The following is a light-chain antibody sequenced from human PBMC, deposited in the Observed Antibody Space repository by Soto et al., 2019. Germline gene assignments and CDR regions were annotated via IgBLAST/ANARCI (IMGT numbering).Light chain of an antibody. V-gene: IGKV3-20*01. CDR1: QSVSSSY. CDR3: QQYGSSPVT. Sequence: EIVLTQSPGTLSLSPGERATLSCRASQSVSSSYLAWYQQKPGQAPRLLIYGASSRATGIPDRFSGSGSGTDFTLTISRLEREDVSVYYCQQYGSSPVTFGPGTKVDIK. CDR2: GAS. J-gene: IGKJ3*01.